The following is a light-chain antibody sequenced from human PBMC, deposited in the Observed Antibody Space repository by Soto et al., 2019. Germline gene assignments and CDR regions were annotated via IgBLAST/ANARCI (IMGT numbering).Light chain of an antibody. V-gene: IGLV1-36*01. Sequence: QSVLTQSPSVSGAPRQSLNISCSGNNSNIGSNAVHWYQQLPGKAPKLLMYYNDMLPSGVSDRFSGSKSGTSASLAISGLQSEDEGDHYCATWDDRLTAWVFGGGTKLTVL. J-gene: IGLJ3*02. CDR1: NSNIGSNA. CDR3: ATWDDRLTAWV. CDR2: YND.